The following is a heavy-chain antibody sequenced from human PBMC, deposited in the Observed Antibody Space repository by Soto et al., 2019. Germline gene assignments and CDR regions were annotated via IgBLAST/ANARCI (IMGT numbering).Heavy chain of an antibody. D-gene: IGHD4-17*01. V-gene: IGHV3-30-3*01. CDR2: ISYDGSNK. CDR3: ARDLMVYGDYYPIYGMDV. CDR1: GFTFSSYA. Sequence: QVQLVESGGGVVQPGRSLRLSCAASGFTFSSYAMHWVRQAPGKGLEWVAVISYDGSNKYYADSVKGRFTISRANSKNTLYLQMNSLRAEDTAVYYCARDLMVYGDYYPIYGMDVWGQGTTVTVSS. J-gene: IGHJ6*02.